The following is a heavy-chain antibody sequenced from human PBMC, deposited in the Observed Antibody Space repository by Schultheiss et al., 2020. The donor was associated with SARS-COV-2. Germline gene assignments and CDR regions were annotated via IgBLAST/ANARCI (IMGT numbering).Heavy chain of an antibody. CDR3: ATLKPRYCSSTSCPTP. D-gene: IGHD2-2*01. V-gene: IGHV3-74*01. Sequence: GESLKISCAASGFTFSSYWMHWVRQAPGKGLVWVSRINSDGSSTSYADSVKGRFTISRDNAKNTLYLQMNSLRAEDTALYYCATLKPRYCSSTSCPTPWGQGTLVTVSS. CDR2: INSDGSST. CDR1: GFTFSSYW. J-gene: IGHJ5*02.